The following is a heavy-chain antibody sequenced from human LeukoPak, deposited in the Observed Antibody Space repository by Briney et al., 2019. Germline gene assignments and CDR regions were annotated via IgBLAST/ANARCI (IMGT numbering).Heavy chain of an antibody. CDR3: ARAGYYGMDV. CDR1: GFTFSSYE. Sequence: GSLRLSCAASGFTFSSYEMNWVRQAPGKGLEWVSYISSSGSTIYYADSVKGRFTISRDNAKNSLYPQMNSLRAEDTAVYYCARAGYYGMDVWGQGTTVTVSS. J-gene: IGHJ6*02. V-gene: IGHV3-48*03. CDR2: ISSSGSTI.